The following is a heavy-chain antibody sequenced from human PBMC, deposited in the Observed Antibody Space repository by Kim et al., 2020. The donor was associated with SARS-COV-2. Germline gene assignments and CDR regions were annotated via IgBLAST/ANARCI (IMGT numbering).Heavy chain of an antibody. CDR3: ARGRGYSNPKFYYYYYGMDV. CDR2: INHSGST. J-gene: IGHJ6*02. CDR1: GGSFSGYY. D-gene: IGHD4-4*01. Sequence: SETLSLTCAVYGGSFSGYYWSWIRQPPGKGLEWIGEINHSGSTNYNPSLKSRVTISVDTSKNQFSLKLSSVTAADTAVYYCARGRGYSNPKFYYYYYGMDVWGQGTTVTVSS. V-gene: IGHV4-34*01.